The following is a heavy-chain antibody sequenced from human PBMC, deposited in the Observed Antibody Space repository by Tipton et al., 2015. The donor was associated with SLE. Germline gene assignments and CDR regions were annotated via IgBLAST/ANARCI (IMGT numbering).Heavy chain of an antibody. D-gene: IGHD3-22*01. CDR2: IYYSGTT. J-gene: IGHJ3*02. CDR1: GGSISSGDHS. Sequence: TLSLTCSVSGGSISSGDHSWSWIRQPPGRGLEWLGYIYYSGTTYYNPSLKSRVTISVDTSKNQFSLKLSSVTAADTAVYYCVREVVVTDAFDIWGQGTMVTVSS. CDR3: VREVVVTDAFDI. V-gene: IGHV4-30-4*01.